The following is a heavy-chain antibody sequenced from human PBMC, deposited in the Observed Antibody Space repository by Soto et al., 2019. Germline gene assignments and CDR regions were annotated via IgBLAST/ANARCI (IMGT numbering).Heavy chain of an antibody. J-gene: IGHJ6*02. V-gene: IGHV3-33*01. CDR1: GFTFSSYG. D-gene: IGHD3-16*01. Sequence: GGSLRLSCAASGFTFSSYGMHWVRQAPGKGLEWVAVIWYDGSNKYYADSVKGRFTISRDNSKNTLYLQMNSLRAEDTAVYYCARDNRSTFWYYGMDVWGQGTTVTVSS. CDR3: ARDNRSTFWYYGMDV. CDR2: IWYDGSNK.